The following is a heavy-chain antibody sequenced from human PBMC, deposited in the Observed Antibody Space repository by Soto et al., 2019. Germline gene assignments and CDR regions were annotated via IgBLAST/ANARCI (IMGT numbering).Heavy chain of an antibody. Sequence: QVQLVQSGAEVKKPGAPVKVSCKSSGYTFTNYAIHWVRQAPGQRLEWMGWINAGNGNTKYSQKFQGRVTITRDTSATTAYMELSSLRSEDTAVYYCARDYYYDSSGHFDYWGQGTLVTVSS. CDR1: GYTFTNYA. CDR2: INAGNGNT. CDR3: ARDYYYDSSGHFDY. D-gene: IGHD3-22*01. V-gene: IGHV1-3*01. J-gene: IGHJ4*02.